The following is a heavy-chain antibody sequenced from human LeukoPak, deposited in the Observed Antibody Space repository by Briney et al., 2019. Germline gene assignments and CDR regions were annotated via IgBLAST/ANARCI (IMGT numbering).Heavy chain of an antibody. CDR1: GGSISSYY. J-gene: IGHJ4*02. V-gene: IGHV4-4*09. CDR2: IYTSEST. CDR3: RVVVVPPEYYFDY. Sequence: SETLSLTCTVSGGSISSYYWSWIRQPPGKGLEWIGYIYTSESTNYNPSLKSRVTISVDTSKNQFSLKLSSVTAADTAVYYCRVVVVPPEYYFDYWGQGTLVTVSS. D-gene: IGHD2-2*01.